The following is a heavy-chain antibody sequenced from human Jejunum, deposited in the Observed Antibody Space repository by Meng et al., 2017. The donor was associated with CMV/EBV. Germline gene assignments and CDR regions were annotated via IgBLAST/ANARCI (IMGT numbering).Heavy chain of an antibody. J-gene: IGHJ4*02. CDR1: GASFSNYY. CDR2: INHRGRT. CDR3: ARGLPVFH. V-gene: IGHV4-34*01. Sequence: TLSLTCAVYGASFSNYYFSWVRQAPGKGLEWIGEINHRGRTNYNPSLKSRVTMSVDTSKSQLSLNLSSVTAADTAVYYCARGLPVFHWGQGTLVTVSS.